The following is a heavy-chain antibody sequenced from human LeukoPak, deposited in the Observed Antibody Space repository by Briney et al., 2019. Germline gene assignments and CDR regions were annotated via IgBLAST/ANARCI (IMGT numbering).Heavy chain of an antibody. CDR2: ISYDGSNK. Sequence: GRSLRLSCAASGFTFSSYAMHWVRQAPGKGLEWVAVISYDGSNKYYADSVKGRFTISRDNSKNTLYLQMNSLRAEDTAVYYCARERRLVKYYYGSGSYYYYGMDVWGQGTTVTVSS. CDR3: ARERRLVKYYYGSGSYYYYGMDV. CDR1: GFTFSSYA. D-gene: IGHD3-10*01. V-gene: IGHV3-30-3*01. J-gene: IGHJ6*02.